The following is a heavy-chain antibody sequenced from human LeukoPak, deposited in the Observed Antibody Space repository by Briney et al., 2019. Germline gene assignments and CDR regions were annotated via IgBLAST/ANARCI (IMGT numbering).Heavy chain of an antibody. CDR3: ARRKGNYGSGSYYPRYYFDY. CDR2: IYYSGST. D-gene: IGHD3-10*01. Sequence: KASETLSLTCTVSGGSISSSSYYWRWLRQPPGKGLERIGSIYYSGSTNYNPSLKSRVTISVDTSKNQFSLNLSSVTAADTAVYYCARRKGNYGSGSYYPRYYFDYWGQGTLVTVSS. CDR1: GGSISSSSYY. J-gene: IGHJ4*02. V-gene: IGHV4-39*07.